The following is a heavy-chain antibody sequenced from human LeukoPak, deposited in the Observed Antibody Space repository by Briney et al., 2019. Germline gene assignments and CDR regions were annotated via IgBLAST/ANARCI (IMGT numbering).Heavy chain of an antibody. CDR2: IYTTGST. D-gene: IGHD6-19*01. V-gene: IGHV4-61*02. CDR3: ARPAVAGPDAFDI. Sequence: NPSQTLSLTCTVSGDSITSGSYYWSWIRQPAGKGLEWIGRIYTTGSTSYNPSLKSRVTISLDMSKNQFSLKLSSVTAADTAVYYCARPAVAGPDAFDIWGQGTMVTVSS. CDR1: GDSITSGSYY. J-gene: IGHJ3*02.